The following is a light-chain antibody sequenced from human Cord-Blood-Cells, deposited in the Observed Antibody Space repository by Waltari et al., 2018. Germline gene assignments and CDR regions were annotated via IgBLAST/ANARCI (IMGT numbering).Light chain of an antibody. CDR2: EGS. Sequence: QSALTQPAPVSGSPGQSNPLPCTGTSSDVGSYNLLLWYQQHPGKAPKLRIYEGSKRPSGVSKRCSGSKSGNTASLTVSGLQAEDEADYYCCSYAGSSTFVVFGGGTKLTVL. CDR3: CSYAGSSTFVV. J-gene: IGLJ2*01. V-gene: IGLV2-23*03. CDR1: SSDVGSYNL.